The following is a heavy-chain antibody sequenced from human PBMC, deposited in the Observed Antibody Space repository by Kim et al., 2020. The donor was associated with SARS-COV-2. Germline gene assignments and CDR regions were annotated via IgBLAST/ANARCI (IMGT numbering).Heavy chain of an antibody. Sequence: SGSTNYNPSLKSRVTISVDTSKNQFSLKLSSVTAADTAVYYCATIKAGIWGQGTMVTVSS. V-gene: IGHV4-34*01. J-gene: IGHJ3*02. D-gene: IGHD3-9*01. CDR2: SGST. CDR3: ATIKAGI.